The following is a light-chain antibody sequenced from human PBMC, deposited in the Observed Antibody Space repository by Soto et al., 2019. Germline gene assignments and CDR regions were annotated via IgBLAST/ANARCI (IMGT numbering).Light chain of an antibody. CDR3: QQYGSSPPYT. CDR1: RSFASSY. CDR2: AAS. Sequence: EIVLTQSPDTLSLSPGERATLSCRASRSFASSYLAWYQQKPGQAPRLLIYAASSRATGVPDRFSGSGSGADFTLTISRLEPEDSAVYYCQQYGSSPPYTFGQGTRLEIK. V-gene: IGKV3-20*01. J-gene: IGKJ5*01.